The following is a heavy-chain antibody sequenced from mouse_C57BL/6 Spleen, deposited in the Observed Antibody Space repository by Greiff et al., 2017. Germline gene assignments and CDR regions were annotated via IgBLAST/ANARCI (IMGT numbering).Heavy chain of an antibody. CDR1: GYTFTSYW. J-gene: IGHJ4*01. D-gene: IGHD1-1*01. CDR3: ARVVATNYYAMDY. V-gene: IGHV1-59*01. CDR2: IDPSDSYT. Sequence: QVQLQQPGAELVRPGTSVKLSCKASGYTFTSYWMHWVKKRPGQGLEWIGVIDPSDSYTNYNQKFKGKASLTVDTSSSTAYMQLSSLTSEDSAVYYCARVVATNYYAMDYWGQGTSVTVSS.